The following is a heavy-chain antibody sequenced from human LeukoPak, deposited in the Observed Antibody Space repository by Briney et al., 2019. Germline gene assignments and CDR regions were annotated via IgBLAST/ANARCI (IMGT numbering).Heavy chain of an antibody. Sequence: SETLSLTCTVSGYSISSGYYWGWIRQPAGKGLEWIGRIYTSGSTNYNPSLKSRVTISIDTSRNQFSLNLTSVTAADTAVYYCASSTTVTTAIDYWGQGTLVTVSS. V-gene: IGHV4-61*02. J-gene: IGHJ4*02. CDR2: IYTSGST. CDR3: ASSTTVTTAIDY. D-gene: IGHD4-17*01. CDR1: GYSISSGYY.